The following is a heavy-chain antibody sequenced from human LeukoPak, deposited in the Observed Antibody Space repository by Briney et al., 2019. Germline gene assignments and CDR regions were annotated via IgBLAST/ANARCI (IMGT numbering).Heavy chain of an antibody. J-gene: IGHJ4*02. CDR2: ISSSDSTI. D-gene: IGHD4-17*01. Sequence: GGSLRLSCAASGFTFSSYGMSWVRQAPGKGLEWVSYISSSDSTIYYADSVKGRFTISRDNAKNSLYLQMNSLRAEDTAVYYCARDYGDSSPFDYWGQGTLVTVSS. V-gene: IGHV3-48*04. CDR3: ARDYGDSSPFDY. CDR1: GFTFSSYG.